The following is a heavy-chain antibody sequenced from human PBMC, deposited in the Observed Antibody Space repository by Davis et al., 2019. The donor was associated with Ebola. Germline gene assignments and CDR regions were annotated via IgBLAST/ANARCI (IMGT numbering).Heavy chain of an antibody. CDR2: IYSGGST. Sequence: GGSLRLSCAASGFTVSSNYMNWVRQAPGKGLEWVSVIYSGGSTYYADSVKGRFTISRDNSKNTLYLQMNSLRTEDTATYYCAKGSGKNYGRAADYWGQGTLVTVSS. V-gene: IGHV3-53*05. D-gene: IGHD3-10*01. CDR3: AKGSGKNYGRAADY. CDR1: GFTVSSNY. J-gene: IGHJ4*02.